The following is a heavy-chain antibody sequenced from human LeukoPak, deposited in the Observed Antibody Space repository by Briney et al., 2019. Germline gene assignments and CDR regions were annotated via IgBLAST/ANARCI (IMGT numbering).Heavy chain of an antibody. J-gene: IGHJ4*02. CDR2: IRYDGSNK. V-gene: IGHV3-30*02. CDR3: AKEIYCSSTSCPFLDY. Sequence: GGSLRLSCAASGFTFSSYGMHWVRQAPGKGLEWVAFIRYDGSNKYYADSVKGRFTISRDNSKNTLYLQMNSLRAEDTAVYYCAKEIYCSSTSCPFLDYWGQGTLVTVSS. D-gene: IGHD2-2*01. CDR1: GFTFSSYG.